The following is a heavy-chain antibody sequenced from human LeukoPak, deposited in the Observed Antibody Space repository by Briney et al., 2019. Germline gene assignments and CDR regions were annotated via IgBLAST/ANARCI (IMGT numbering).Heavy chain of an antibody. CDR3: AKDPIVYNGVYDAFDI. CDR2: ISGSSDII. CDR1: GFTFSRNS. V-gene: IGHV3-23*01. Sequence: GGSLRLSCAASGFTFSRNSMSWVRQAPGKGLEWVSGISGSSDIIHYADSVKGRFTISRDNSKNTLYLQMNSLRAEDTAVYYCAKDPIVYNGVYDAFDIWGQGTMVTVSS. J-gene: IGHJ3*02. D-gene: IGHD5-24*01.